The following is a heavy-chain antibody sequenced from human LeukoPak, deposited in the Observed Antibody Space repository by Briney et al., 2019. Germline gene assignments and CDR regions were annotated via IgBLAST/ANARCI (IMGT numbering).Heavy chain of an antibody. D-gene: IGHD2-15*01. Sequence: GGSLRLSCAASGFTFSSYGMHRVRQAPGKGLEWVTSISYDGNYKYYADSVKGRFTISRDFSKNTLYLQMNSLRAEDTAVYYCAREYCSGGSCYSSGGPGFDYWGQGTLVTVSS. J-gene: IGHJ4*02. CDR2: ISYDGNYK. CDR1: GFTFSSYG. V-gene: IGHV3-30*03. CDR3: AREYCSGGSCYSSGGPGFDY.